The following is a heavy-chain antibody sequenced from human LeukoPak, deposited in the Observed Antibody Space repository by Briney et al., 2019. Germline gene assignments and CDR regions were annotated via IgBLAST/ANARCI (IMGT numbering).Heavy chain of an antibody. J-gene: IGHJ4*02. CDR1: GYTFTTYA. V-gene: IGHV1-3*01. CDR3: ARDYLAYCGGDCYFDY. CDR2: INAGNDNT. Sequence: ASVKVSCKASGYTFTTYATHWVRQAPGQRLEWMGWINAGNDNTKYSQKFQGRVTITRDTSASTVYMELSSLRSEDTALCYCARDYLAYCGGDCYFDYWGQGTLVTVSS. D-gene: IGHD2-21*02.